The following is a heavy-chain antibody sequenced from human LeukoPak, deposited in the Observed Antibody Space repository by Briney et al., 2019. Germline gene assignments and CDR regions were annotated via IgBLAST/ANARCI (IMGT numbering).Heavy chain of an antibody. CDR2: ISYSSTYI. D-gene: IGHD3-10*01. Sequence: GGSLRLSCAASGFTFSTSGMNWVRQATGKGLEWVSSISYSSTYIYYADSVKGRFTISRDNAKNSLFLQMNSLRAEDTAVYYCARDTGPGELGVRFNWGQGTLVTVSS. CDR1: GFTFSTSG. V-gene: IGHV3-21*01. J-gene: IGHJ4*02. CDR3: ARDTGPGELGVRFN.